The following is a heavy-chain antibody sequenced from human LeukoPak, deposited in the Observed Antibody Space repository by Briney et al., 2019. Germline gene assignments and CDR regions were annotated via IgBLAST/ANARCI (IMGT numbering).Heavy chain of an antibody. CDR1: GFTFSSYR. J-gene: IGHJ4*02. CDR2: ISSSSSYI. CDR3: ARIREIVVVPAALDY. D-gene: IGHD2-2*01. V-gene: IGHV3-21*01. Sequence: PGGSLRLSCAASGFTFSSYRMSWVRQAPGKGLEWVSSISSSSSYIYYADSVKGRFTISRDNAKNSLYLQMNSLRAEDTAVYYCARIREIVVVPAALDYWGQGTLVTVSS.